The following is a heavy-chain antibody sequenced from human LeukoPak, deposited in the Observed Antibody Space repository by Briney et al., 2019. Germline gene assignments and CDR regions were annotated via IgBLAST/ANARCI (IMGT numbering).Heavy chain of an antibody. CDR3: ASYYDFWSGPYYFDY. D-gene: IGHD3-3*01. Sequence: VASVKVSCKASGYTFTSYYMHWVRQAPGQGLEWMGGIIPIFGTANYAQKFQGRVTITADESTSTAYMELSSLRSEDTAVYYCASYYDFWSGPYYFDYWGQGTLVTVSS. CDR2: IIPIFGTA. CDR1: GYTFTSYY. V-gene: IGHV1-69*13. J-gene: IGHJ4*02.